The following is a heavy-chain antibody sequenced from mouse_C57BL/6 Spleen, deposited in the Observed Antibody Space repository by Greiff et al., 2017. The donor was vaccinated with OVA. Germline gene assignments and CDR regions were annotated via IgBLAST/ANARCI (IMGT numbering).Heavy chain of an antibody. CDR2: ISDGGSYT. CDR3: ARDRTYYSNYTYYAMDY. D-gene: IGHD2-5*01. V-gene: IGHV5-4*01. Sequence: EVQVVESGGGLVKPGGSLKLSCAASGFTFSSYAMSWVRQTPEKRLEWVATISDGGSYTYYPDNVKGRFTISRDNAKNNLYLQMSHLKSEDTAMYYCARDRTYYSNYTYYAMDYWGQGTSVTVSS. CDR1: GFTFSSYA. J-gene: IGHJ4*01.